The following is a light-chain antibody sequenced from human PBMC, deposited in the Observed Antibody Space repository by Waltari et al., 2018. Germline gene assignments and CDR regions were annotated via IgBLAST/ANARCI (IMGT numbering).Light chain of an antibody. V-gene: IGKV1-33*01. CDR2: DAF. J-gene: IGKJ2*01. Sequence: DIQMTQSPSSLSASVGYRVTITCQASQDITDYLNGYQHKPGKAPKLLIYDAFNLETGVPSRFSGSGSGTDFTFTISCLQADDVAVYFCQQCYSSPYTFGRGTKLEIK. CDR1: QDITDY. CDR3: QQCYSSPYT.